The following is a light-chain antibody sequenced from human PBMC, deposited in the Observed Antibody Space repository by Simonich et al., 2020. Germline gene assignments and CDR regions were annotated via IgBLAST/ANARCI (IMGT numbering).Light chain of an antibody. J-gene: IGLJ3*02. CDR3: QTCGTGINWV. CDR1: SGHSSYA. CDR2: LNSDGSH. V-gene: IGLV4-69*01. Sequence: QLVLTQSPSASASLGASVKPTCTLSSGHSSYAIACHQQQPEKGPRYLRKLNSDGSHSKGAGIPDRFSVSSSWAGRYLTIASLQSEDEADYYCQTCGTGINWVFGGGTKLTVL.